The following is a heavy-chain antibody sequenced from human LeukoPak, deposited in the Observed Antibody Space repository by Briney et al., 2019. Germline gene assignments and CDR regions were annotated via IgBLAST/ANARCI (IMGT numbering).Heavy chain of an antibody. J-gene: IGHJ4*02. D-gene: IGHD4-17*01. CDR1: GGTFSSYA. V-gene: IGHV1-69*04. CDR2: IIPILGIA. CDR3: ARAVTVSLDY. Sequence: GASVKVTCKASGGTFSSYAISWVRQAPGQGLEWMGRIIPILGIANYAQKFQGRVTITADKSTSTAYMELSSLRSEDTAVYYCARAVTVSLDYWGQGTLVTVSS.